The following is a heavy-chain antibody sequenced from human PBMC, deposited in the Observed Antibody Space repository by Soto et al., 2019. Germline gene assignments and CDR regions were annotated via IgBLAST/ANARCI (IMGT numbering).Heavy chain of an antibody. CDR3: AKDTSYSSGWYVDY. Sequence: GGSLRLSCAASGFTFDDYAMHWVRQAPGKGLEWVSGISWNSGSIGYADSVKGRFTISRDNAKNSLYLQMNSLRAEDTALYYCAKDTSYSSGWYVDYWGQGTLVTVSS. V-gene: IGHV3-9*01. CDR2: ISWNSGSI. J-gene: IGHJ4*02. D-gene: IGHD6-19*01. CDR1: GFTFDDYA.